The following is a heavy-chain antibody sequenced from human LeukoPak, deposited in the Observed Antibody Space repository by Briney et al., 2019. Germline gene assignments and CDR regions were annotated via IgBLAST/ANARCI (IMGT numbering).Heavy chain of an antibody. CDR1: GFTFSRYW. Sequence: PGGSLRLSCAASGFTFSRYWMHWVRQAPGEGLVWVSRINSDGTSTTYADSVKGRFTISRDNAKNTLYLQMNSLRAEDTAVYYCARVGSSFGDYVQFDYWGQGTLVTVSS. D-gene: IGHD4-17*01. CDR3: ARVGSSFGDYVQFDY. V-gene: IGHV3-74*01. J-gene: IGHJ4*02. CDR2: INSDGTST.